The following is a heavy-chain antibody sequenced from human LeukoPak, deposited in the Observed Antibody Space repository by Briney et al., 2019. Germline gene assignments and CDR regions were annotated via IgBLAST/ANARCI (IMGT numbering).Heavy chain of an antibody. D-gene: IGHD5-24*01. CDR2: INPSGGST. V-gene: IGHV1-46*01. Sequence: ASVKVSCKASGYTFTSYYMHWVRQAPGQGLEWMGMINPSGGSTSYAQKFQGRVTMTRDMSTSTVYMELSSLTSDDTAVYYCARDDAYNYRAYWGQGTLVTVSS. CDR1: GYTFTSYY. CDR3: ARDDAYNYRAY. J-gene: IGHJ4*02.